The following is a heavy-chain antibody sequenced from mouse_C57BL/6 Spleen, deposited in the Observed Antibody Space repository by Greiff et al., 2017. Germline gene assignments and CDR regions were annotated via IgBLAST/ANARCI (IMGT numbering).Heavy chain of an antibody. J-gene: IGHJ4*01. CDR3: ARDGYYGSKGAMDY. CDR1: GFTFSSYA. V-gene: IGHV5-4*01. D-gene: IGHD1-1*01. CDR2: ISDGGSYT. Sequence: EVMLVESGGGLVKPGGSLKLSCAASGFTFSSYAMSWVRQTPEKRLEWVATISDGGSYTYYPDNVKGRFTISRDNAKNNLYLQMSHLKSEDKAMYYCARDGYYGSKGAMDYWGQGTSVTVSS.